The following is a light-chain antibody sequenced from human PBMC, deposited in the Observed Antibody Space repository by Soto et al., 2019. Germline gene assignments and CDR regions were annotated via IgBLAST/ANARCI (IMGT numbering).Light chain of an antibody. CDR2: EVR. Sequence: QSALTQPACVSGSLGQSITISCTGTGSDVGEYNYVSWYQQHPGKAPKLMIYEVRNRPSGVSNRFSGSKSGNTASLTIAGLQAEDEADYYCSSYTSTSTLYVFGTGTKLTVL. J-gene: IGLJ1*01. CDR3: SSYTSTSTLYV. V-gene: IGLV2-14*01. CDR1: GSDVGEYNY.